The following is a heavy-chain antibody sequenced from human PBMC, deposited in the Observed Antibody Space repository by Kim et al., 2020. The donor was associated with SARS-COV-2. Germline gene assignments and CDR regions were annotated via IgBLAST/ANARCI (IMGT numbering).Heavy chain of an antibody. D-gene: IGHD2-8*02. CDR3: AKRPRLAVYGPSINYMDV. CDR2: ISGGGSSA. J-gene: IGHJ6*03. CDR1: GFDFSNYA. Sequence: GGSLRLSCAASGFDFSNYAMSWVRQAPGKGLEWVSHISGGGSSAYHADSVRGRFTISRDNSKNTLYLQMNSLRADDTALYYCAKRPRLAVYGPSINYMDVWGKGTTVTVSS. V-gene: IGHV3-23*01.